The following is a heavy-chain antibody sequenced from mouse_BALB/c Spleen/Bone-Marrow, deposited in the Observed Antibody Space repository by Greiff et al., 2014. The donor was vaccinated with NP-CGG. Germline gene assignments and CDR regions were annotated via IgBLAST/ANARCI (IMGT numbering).Heavy chain of an antibody. V-gene: IGHV2-9*02. CDR2: IWAGGST. CDR3: ARDYYGSLYAMDY. J-gene: IGHJ4*01. Sequence: VMLVESGPGLVAPPQSLSITCTVSGFSLTSYGVHWVRQPPGKGLEWLGVIWAGGSTNYNSALMSRLSISKDNSKSQVFLKMNSLQTDDTAMYYCARDYYGSLYAMDYWGQGTSVTVSS. CDR1: GFSLTSYG. D-gene: IGHD1-1*01.